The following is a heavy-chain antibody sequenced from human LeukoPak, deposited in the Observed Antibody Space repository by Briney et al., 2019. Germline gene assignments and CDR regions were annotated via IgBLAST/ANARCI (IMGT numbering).Heavy chain of an antibody. J-gene: IGHJ6*03. V-gene: IGHV5-51*01. CDR3: ARRGSSRDYYYYYYMVV. CDR1: GYSFTSYW. CDR2: IYPGDSDT. Sequence: GESLKISCKGSGYSFTSYWIGWVRQMPGKGLEWMGIIYPGDSDTRYSPSFQGQVTISADKSLSPAYLQCRSLEASDTALNSRARRGSSRDYYYYYYMVVWGKGTTVTVSS. D-gene: IGHD6-6*01.